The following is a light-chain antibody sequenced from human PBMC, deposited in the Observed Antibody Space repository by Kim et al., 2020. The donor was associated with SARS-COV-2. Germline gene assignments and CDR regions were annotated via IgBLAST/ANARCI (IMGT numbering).Light chain of an antibody. CDR1: TRDILVYKY. V-gene: IGLV2-14*04. CDR3: SSYSSSTASYV. CDR2: DVS. J-gene: IGLJ1*01. Sequence: TSSSAGTTRDILVYKYVSWYQQHPGKAPKLMIYDVSKRPSGVADRFSGSKSGNTASLTISGLQAGDEADYYCSSYSSSTASYVFGTGTKVTVL.